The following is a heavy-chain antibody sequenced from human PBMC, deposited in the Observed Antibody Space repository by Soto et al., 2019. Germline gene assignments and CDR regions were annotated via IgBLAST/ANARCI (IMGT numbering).Heavy chain of an antibody. CDR1: GGCFSGYY. D-gene: IGHD3-22*01. Sequence: XASLSLTCTVCGGCFSGYYWSWIRQPPGKGLEWIGYINYSVSTNYNPSLKSRVTISVDTSKNQFSLKLSSVTAADTAVYYCARGGVDHYDSSGYYGAYASFAIWGK. V-gene: IGHV4-59*01. J-gene: IGHJ6*03. CDR3: ARGGVDHYDSSGYYGAYASFAI. CDR2: INYSVST.